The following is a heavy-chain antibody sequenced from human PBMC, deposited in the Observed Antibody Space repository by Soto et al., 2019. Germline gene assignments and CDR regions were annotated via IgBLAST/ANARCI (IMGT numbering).Heavy chain of an antibody. CDR1: GGSFSGYY. CDR3: ARGECSSNYCFTRWALDI. CDR2: INHSGST. V-gene: IGHV4-34*01. D-gene: IGHD2-2*01. Sequence: SETLSLTCAVYGGSFSGYYWTWISQTPGKGLEWIGEINHSGSTNYKPSLKSRISMSADTSKKQFSLNLTSVTAADTAVYYCARGECSSNYCFTRWALDIRGQGTVVTVSS. J-gene: IGHJ3*02.